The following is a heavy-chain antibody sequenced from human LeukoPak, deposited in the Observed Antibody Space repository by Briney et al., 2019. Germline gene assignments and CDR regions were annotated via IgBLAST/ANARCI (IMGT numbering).Heavy chain of an antibody. D-gene: IGHD2-15*01. J-gene: IGHJ4*02. CDR2: IRYDGSDK. CDR3: AKNLVAAAMDH. CDR1: GFTLSSNS. V-gene: IGHV3-30*02. Sequence: GGSLRLSCAASGFTLSSNSMHWVRQAPGKGMEWVAFIRYDGSDKYYADSVKGRFAICRDNSKNTLCLQMSSLRAEDTAVYYCAKNLVAAAMDHWGQGTLVTVSS.